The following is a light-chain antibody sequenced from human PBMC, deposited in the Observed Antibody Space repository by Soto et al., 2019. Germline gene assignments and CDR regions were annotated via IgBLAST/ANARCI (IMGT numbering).Light chain of an antibody. V-gene: IGKV1-5*01. CDR1: QSISSW. J-gene: IGKJ1*01. CDR3: QQYNTYSTWT. CDR2: DAS. Sequence: DIQLTQSPSTLSASVGDRVTITCRASQSISSWLAWYQQRPGKAPNLLIYDASSMQSGVPSRFSGSGSGTEFTLTISSLQADDFATYYCQQYNTYSTWTFGQGTKVE.